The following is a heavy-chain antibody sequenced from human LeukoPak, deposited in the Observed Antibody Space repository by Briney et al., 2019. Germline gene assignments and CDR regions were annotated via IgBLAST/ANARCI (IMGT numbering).Heavy chain of an antibody. D-gene: IGHD1-14*01. J-gene: IGHJ1*01. V-gene: IGHV3-33*01. CDR2: IWYDGSNK. CDR3: AREGRTGRQRFQH. Sequence: LSGGSLRLSCAASGFTFSSYGMHWVRQAPGKGLEWVAVIWYDGSNKYYADSVKGRFTISRDNSKNTLYLQMNSLRAEDTAVYYCAREGRTGRQRFQHWGQGTLVTVSS. CDR1: GFTFSSYG.